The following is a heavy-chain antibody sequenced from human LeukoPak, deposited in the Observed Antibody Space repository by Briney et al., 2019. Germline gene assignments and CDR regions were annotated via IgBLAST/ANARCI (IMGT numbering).Heavy chain of an antibody. D-gene: IGHD3-22*01. V-gene: IGHV4-39*01. CDR1: GDSVSRSDSY. J-gene: IGHJ1*01. CDR3: ARRRYYDGSGYLE. Sequence: SETLSLTCSVSGDSVSRSDSYWDWIRQPPGKGLEWIGTIYYSGRTYYSPSLKSRVTVSVDPSNNQFSLNLRSVTAADTAVYYCARRRYYDGSGYLERGQGTLLSVSS. CDR2: IYYSGRT.